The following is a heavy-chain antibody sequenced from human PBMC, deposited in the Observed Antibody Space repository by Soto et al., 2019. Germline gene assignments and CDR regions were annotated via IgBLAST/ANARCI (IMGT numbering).Heavy chain of an antibody. V-gene: IGHV4-34*01. D-gene: IGHD1-1*01. J-gene: IGHJ5*02. CDR3: ARRTGTVLQWRWFDP. CDR2: INHSGST. Sequence: SETLSLTCAVYGGSFSGYYWSWIRQPPGKGLEWIGEINHSGSTNYNPSLKSRVTISVDTSKNQFSLKLSSVTAADTAVYYCARRTGTVLQWRWFDPWGQGTQVTVSS. CDR1: GGSFSGYY.